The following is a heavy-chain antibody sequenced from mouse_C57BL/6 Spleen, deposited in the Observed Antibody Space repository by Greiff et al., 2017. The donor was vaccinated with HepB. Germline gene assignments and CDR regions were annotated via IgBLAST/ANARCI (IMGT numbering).Heavy chain of an antibody. CDR1: DYTFTSYT. J-gene: IGHJ2*01. CDR2: INPSSGYT. V-gene: IGHV1-4*01. D-gene: IGHD1-2*01. CDR3: AREGLLRHYFDY. Sequence: QVQLQQSGAELARPGASVKMSCKASDYTFTSYTMHWVKQRPGQGLEWIGYINPSSGYTKYNQKFKDKATLTADKSSSTAYMQLSSLTSEDSAVYYCAREGLLRHYFDYWGQGTTLTVSS.